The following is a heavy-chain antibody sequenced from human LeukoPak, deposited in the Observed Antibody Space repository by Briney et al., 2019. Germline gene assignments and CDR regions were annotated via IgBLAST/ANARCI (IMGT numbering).Heavy chain of an antibody. J-gene: IGHJ5*02. V-gene: IGHV4-61*02. Sequence: SETLSLTCTVSGGSISSGSYYWSWIRQPAGKGLEWIGRIYTSGSTNYNPSLKSRVTISVDTSKNQFSLKLSSVTAADTAVYYCARGGFLGAFDPWGQGSLVTVSS. CDR1: GGSISSGSYY. CDR3: ARGGFLGAFDP. D-gene: IGHD2-15*01. CDR2: IYTSGST.